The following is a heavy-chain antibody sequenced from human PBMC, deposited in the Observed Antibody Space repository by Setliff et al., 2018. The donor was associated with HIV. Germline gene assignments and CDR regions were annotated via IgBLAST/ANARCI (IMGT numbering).Heavy chain of an antibody. CDR3: ARDGGWGLRGGVDV. Sequence: LRLSCAASGFTFSSYWMHWVRQVPGKGLVWVSRINSDGHITTFADSVKGRFTISRDNAKNTLYLQMNSLTAGDTAVYYCARDGGWGLRGGVDVWGQGTMVTVSS. CDR2: INSDGHIT. V-gene: IGHV3-74*03. D-gene: IGHD2-21*01. CDR1: GFTFSSYW. J-gene: IGHJ3*01.